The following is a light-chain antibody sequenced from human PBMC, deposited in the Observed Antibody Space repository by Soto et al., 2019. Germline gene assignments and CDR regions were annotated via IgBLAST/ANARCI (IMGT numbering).Light chain of an antibody. CDR2: GNS. CDR3: QSYDSSLSGWV. V-gene: IGLV1-40*01. J-gene: IGLJ3*02. CDR1: SSNIGAGYD. Sequence: QSVLTQPPSVSGAPGQRVTISCTGSSSNIGAGYDVHWYQQLPGTAPKLLIYGNSNRPSGVPDGFSGYKSGTSASLAITGLQAEDEADYYCQSYDSSLSGWVFGGGTKLTVL.